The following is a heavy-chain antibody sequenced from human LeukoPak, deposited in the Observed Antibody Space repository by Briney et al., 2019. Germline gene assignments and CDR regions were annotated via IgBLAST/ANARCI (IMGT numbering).Heavy chain of an antibody. CDR3: AGSYGGNTIDY. D-gene: IGHD4-23*01. CDR2: ISSSSSYI. Sequence: GGSLRLSCAASGFTFSSYSMNRVRQAPGKGLEWVSSISSSSSYIYYADSVKGRFTISRDNAKNSLYLQMNSLRAEDTAVYYCAGSYGGNTIDYWGQGTLVTVSS. CDR1: GFTFSSYS. V-gene: IGHV3-21*01. J-gene: IGHJ4*02.